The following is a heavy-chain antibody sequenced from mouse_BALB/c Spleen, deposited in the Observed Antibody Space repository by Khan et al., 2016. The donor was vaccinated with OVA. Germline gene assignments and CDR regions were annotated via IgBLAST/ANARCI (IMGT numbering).Heavy chain of an antibody. D-gene: IGHD1-2*01. CDR2: FSLGSGDT. J-gene: IGHJ3*01. V-gene: IGHV1-77*01. CDR1: GYSFTDYY. Sequence: QVQLQQSGAELARPGASVKLSCKASGYSFTDYYINWVKQRPGQGLEGIGEFSLGSGDTYYNEKLKGKATLTSDKSSSTAYMQLSSLTSEASAVYFCARRNYFGYTFAYWGQGTLVTVSA. CDR3: ARRNYFGYTFAY.